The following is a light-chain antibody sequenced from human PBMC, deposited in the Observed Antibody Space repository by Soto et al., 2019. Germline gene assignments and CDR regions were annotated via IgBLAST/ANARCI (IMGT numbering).Light chain of an antibody. V-gene: IGKV1-5*01. Sequence: DIQMTQSPSTLPASVGDRVTITCRASQSISNWLAWYQQKPGRAPKVLIYHASNLQSGVPRRVSGSGSGTEFTLTIRSLQPDDFATYYCQQYNSYSFGQGTKVDIK. CDR2: HAS. CDR3: QQYNSYS. J-gene: IGKJ1*01. CDR1: QSISNW.